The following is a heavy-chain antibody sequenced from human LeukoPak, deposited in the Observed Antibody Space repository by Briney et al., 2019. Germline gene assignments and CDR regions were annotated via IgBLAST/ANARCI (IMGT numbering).Heavy chain of an antibody. V-gene: IGHV3-23*01. Sequence: PGGSLRLSCAASGFTFSSYAMSWVRQAPGKGLEWVSGIGGSGGITYYADSVKGRLTISRDNSKKTGYLQMNSLRAEDTAVYYCAKSSGDYKTKFDSWGQGTLVTVSS. D-gene: IGHD4-17*01. J-gene: IGHJ4*02. CDR3: AKSSGDYKTKFDS. CDR2: IGGSGGIT. CDR1: GFTFSSYA.